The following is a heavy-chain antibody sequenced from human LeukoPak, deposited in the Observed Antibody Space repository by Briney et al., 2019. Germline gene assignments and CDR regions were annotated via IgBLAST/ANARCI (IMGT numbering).Heavy chain of an antibody. CDR3: AADVLRYFDWPYGFHV. CDR1: GYSMSRGYF. D-gene: IGHD3-9*01. Sequence: SETVALTCGVSGYSMSRGYFWGWIRQPPGKRPERIASIFHNGRTYYSPSLKSRVTIALDTSKSHFSLKLASVTAADTAVYYCAADVLRYFDWPYGFHVWGQGTTVTVSS. V-gene: IGHV4-38-2*01. J-gene: IGHJ3*01. CDR2: IFHNGRT.